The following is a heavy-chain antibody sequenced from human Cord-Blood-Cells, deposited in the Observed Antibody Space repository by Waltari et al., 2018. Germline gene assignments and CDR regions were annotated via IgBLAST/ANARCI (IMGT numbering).Heavy chain of an antibody. D-gene: IGHD6-19*01. CDR2: INHSGST. CDR3: ARLAVAGTGDAFDI. Sequence: QVQLQQWGAGLLKPSETLSLTCAVYGGSFSGYYWSWFLQPPGKGLEWTGEINHSGSTNYNPSLKSRVTISVDTSKNQFSLKLSSVTAADTAVYYCARLAVAGTGDAFDIWGQGTMVTDSS. J-gene: IGHJ3*02. CDR1: GGSFSGYY. V-gene: IGHV4-34*01.